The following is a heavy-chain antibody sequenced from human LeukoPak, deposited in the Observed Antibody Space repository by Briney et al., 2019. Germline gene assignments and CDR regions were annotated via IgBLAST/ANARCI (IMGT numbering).Heavy chain of an antibody. D-gene: IGHD6-19*01. V-gene: IGHV4-59*08. CDR3: ARHASSGWAPYLDY. Sequence: SETLSLTCTVSGGSISSYYWSWIRQPPGKGLEWIGYIYYSGSTNYNPSLKSRVTISVDTSKNQFSLKLSSVTAADTAVYYCARHASSGWAPYLDYWGQGTLVTVSS. J-gene: IGHJ4*02. CDR2: IYYSGST. CDR1: GGSISSYY.